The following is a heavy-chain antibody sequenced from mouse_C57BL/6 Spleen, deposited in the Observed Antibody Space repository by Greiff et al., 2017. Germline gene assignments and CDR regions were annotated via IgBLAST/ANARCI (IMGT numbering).Heavy chain of an antibody. CDR3: ARRSGSSYYFDY. CDR2: IYPRSGNT. V-gene: IGHV1-81*01. Sequence: VQLQQSGAELARPGASVKLSCKASGYTFTSYGISWVKQRTGQGLEWIGEIYPRSGNTYYNEKFKGKATLTADKSSSTAYMELRSLTSEDSAVYFCARRSGSSYYFDYWGQGTTRTVSS. CDR1: GYTFTSYG. J-gene: IGHJ2*01. D-gene: IGHD1-1*01.